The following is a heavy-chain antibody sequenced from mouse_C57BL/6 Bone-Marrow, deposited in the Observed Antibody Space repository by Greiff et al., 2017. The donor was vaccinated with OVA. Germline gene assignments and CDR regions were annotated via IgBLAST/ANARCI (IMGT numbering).Heavy chain of an antibody. CDR3: ASGGYSNYFYWYFDV. CDR2: IYPGSGST. D-gene: IGHD2-5*01. Sequence: QVQLLQPGAELVKPGASVKMSCKASGYTFTSYWITWVKQRPGQGLEWIGDIYPGSGSTNYNEKFKSKATLTVDTSSSTAYMQLSSLTSEDSAFYYCASGGYSNYFYWYFDVWGTGTTVTVSS. CDR1: GYTFTSYW. V-gene: IGHV1-55*01. J-gene: IGHJ1*03.